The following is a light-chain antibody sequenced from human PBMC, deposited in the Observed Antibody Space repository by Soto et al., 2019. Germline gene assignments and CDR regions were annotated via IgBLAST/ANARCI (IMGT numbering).Light chain of an antibody. J-gene: IGKJ1*01. CDR2: GAS. V-gene: IGKV3-20*01. CDR3: QQYGSSPRT. Sequence: EIVLTQSPGTLSLSPGERATLSCRASQSVSSSHLAWYQQKPGQAPRLLISGASSRATGIPDRFTGSGSGTDFTLTISRLEPEDFAVYYCQQYGSSPRTLGQGTKVDIK. CDR1: QSVSSSH.